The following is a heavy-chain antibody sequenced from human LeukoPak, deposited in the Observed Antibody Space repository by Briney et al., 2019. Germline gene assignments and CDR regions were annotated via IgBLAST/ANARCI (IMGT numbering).Heavy chain of an antibody. J-gene: IGHJ5*02. CDR1: GGSISSGSYY. V-gene: IGHV4-61*02. CDR2: IYTSGST. D-gene: IGHD2-2*02. CDR3: ARSYCSSTSCYIVWFDP. Sequence: SQTLSLTCTVSGGSISSGSYYWSWIRQPAGKGLEWIGRIYTSGSTNYNPSLKSRVTISVDTSKNQFSLKLSSVTAADTAVYYCARSYCSSTSCYIVWFDPWGQGTLVTVSS.